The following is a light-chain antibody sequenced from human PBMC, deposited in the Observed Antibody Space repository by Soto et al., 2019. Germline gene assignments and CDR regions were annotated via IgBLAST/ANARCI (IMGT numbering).Light chain of an antibody. J-gene: IGKJ4*01. V-gene: IGKV1-5*03. Sequence: IQLSPSPSTLPAYDADSVPITCRASQTISNWLAWYQQKPGKAPKLLIYNASTLKSGVPSRFSGSGSGTEFTLTISSLQPEDFATYYCQHYNSYSEAFGEGTKVDI. CDR1: QTISNW. CDR3: QHYNSYSEA. CDR2: NAS.